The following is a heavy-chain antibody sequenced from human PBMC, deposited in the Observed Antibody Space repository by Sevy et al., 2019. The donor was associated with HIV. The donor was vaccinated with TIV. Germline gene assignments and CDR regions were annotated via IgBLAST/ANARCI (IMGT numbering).Heavy chain of an antibody. J-gene: IGHJ6*02. CDR1: GFTFSSYG. CDR2: ISYGGSPK. V-gene: IGHV3-30*19. CDR3: ARDEYSDYDTYYHGMDV. D-gene: IGHD5-12*01. Sequence: GGSLRLSCAASGFTFSSYGMHWVRQAPGEGLKWVAVISYGGSPKYYADSVKGRFTISRDNSKNTVYLQMNSLRAEDTAVYYCARDEYSDYDTYYHGMDVWGQGTTVTVSS.